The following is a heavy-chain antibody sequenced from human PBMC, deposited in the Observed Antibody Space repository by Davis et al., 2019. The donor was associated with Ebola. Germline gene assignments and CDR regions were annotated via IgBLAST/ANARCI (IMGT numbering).Heavy chain of an antibody. CDR2: ISSYNGNT. J-gene: IGHJ6*02. D-gene: IGHD6-6*01. Sequence: ASVQVSCKASGYTFTSYGISWVRQAPGQGLEWMGWISSYNGNTNYEQKLQGRVTMTTDTSTSTAYMELRSLRSDDTAVYYCARDPSSSSSLYYYYGKDVWGQGTTVTVTS. V-gene: IGHV1-18*01. CDR3: ARDPSSSSSLYYYYGKDV. CDR1: GYTFTSYG.